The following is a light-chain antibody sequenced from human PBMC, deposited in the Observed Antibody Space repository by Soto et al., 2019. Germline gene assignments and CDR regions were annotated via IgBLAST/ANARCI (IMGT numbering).Light chain of an antibody. CDR3: QQYNSWT. CDR1: RSISSW. J-gene: IGKJ1*01. CDR2: KAS. Sequence: DIQMTQSPSTLSASVGDRVTITCRASRSISSWLAWYQQKPGKAPKLLIYKASSLESGVPSRFSGSGSGTEFTLTISSLQPDDFATYYCQQYNSWTFGQGTKVDIK. V-gene: IGKV1-5*03.